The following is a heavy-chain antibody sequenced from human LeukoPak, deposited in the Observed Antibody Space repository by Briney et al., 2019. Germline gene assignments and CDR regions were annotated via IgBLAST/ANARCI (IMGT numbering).Heavy chain of an antibody. CDR1: GFTFSSYA. CDR3: ARGRQNSGGYSDAFDI. CDR2: ISGSGGST. Sequence: GGSLRLSCAASGFTFSSYAMSWVRQAPGKGLEWVSAISGSGGSTYYADSLKGRFTISRDNAKNSLSLQMNSLRAEDTAVYYCARGRQNSGGYSDAFDIWGQGTVVTVSS. V-gene: IGHV3-23*01. J-gene: IGHJ3*02. D-gene: IGHD1-26*01.